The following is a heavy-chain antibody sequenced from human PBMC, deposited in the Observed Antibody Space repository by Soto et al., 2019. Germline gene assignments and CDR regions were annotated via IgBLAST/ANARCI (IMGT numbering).Heavy chain of an antibody. V-gene: IGHV1-24*01. Sequence: ASVKVSCKVSGYTLTELSMHWVRQAPGKGLEWMGGFDPEDGETIYAQKFQGRVTMTEDTSTDTAYMELGSLRSEDTAVYYCATISDFWSGNQASFSKGYWGQGTLVTVSS. CDR1: GYTLTELS. CDR3: ATISDFWSGNQASFSKGY. J-gene: IGHJ4*02. D-gene: IGHD3-3*01. CDR2: FDPEDGET.